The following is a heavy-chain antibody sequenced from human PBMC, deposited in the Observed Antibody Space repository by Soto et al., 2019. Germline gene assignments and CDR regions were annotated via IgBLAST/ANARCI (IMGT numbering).Heavy chain of an antibody. D-gene: IGHD3-3*01. Sequence: GGSLRLSCAASGFTFSSYGMHWVRQAPGKGLEWVAVISYDGSNKYYADSVKGRFTISRDNSKNTLYLQMNSLRAEDTAVYYCAKDQLERFLEWLLIDYWGQGTLVTVSS. J-gene: IGHJ4*02. V-gene: IGHV3-30*18. CDR3: AKDQLERFLEWLLIDY. CDR2: ISYDGSNK. CDR1: GFTFSSYG.